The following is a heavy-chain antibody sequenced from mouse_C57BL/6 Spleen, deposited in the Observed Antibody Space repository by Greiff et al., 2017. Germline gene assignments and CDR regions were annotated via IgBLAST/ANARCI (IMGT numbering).Heavy chain of an antibody. CDR1: GYTFTSYG. CDR2: IYPRSGNT. V-gene: IGHV1-81*01. Sequence: VQLKESGAELARPGASVKLSCKASGYTFTSYGISWVKQRTGQGLEWIGEIYPRSGNTYYNEKFKGKATLTADKSSSTAYMELRSLTSEDSAVYFCARDITTVVAHFDYWGQGTTLTVSS. CDR3: ARDITTVVAHFDY. J-gene: IGHJ2*01. D-gene: IGHD1-1*01.